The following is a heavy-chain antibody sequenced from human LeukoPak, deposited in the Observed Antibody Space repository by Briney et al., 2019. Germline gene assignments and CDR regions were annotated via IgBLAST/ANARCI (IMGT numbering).Heavy chain of an antibody. CDR1: GYTFTSYD. D-gene: IGHD3-22*01. Sequence: ASVKASCKASGYTFTSYDINWVRQATGQGLEWMGWMNPNNGNTGYAQKFQGRVTMTRNTSISTAYMELSSLRSEDTAVYYCARGKYYYDSSGYYDNFDYWGQGTLVTVSS. CDR3: ARGKYYYDSSGYYDNFDY. J-gene: IGHJ4*02. V-gene: IGHV1-8*01. CDR2: MNPNNGNT.